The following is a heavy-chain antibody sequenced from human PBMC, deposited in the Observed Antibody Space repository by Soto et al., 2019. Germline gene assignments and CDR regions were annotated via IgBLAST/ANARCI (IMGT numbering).Heavy chain of an antibody. D-gene: IGHD1-26*01. Sequence: EVQLVESGGGVVQPGGSLRLSCAASGFPFDDYSMNWVRQVPGKGLEWVSLISWDGADTYYADSVKGRFTVSRDNSKNSLYLQMNSLTTEDTALYSCAIFGWGGSYSESPASDIWGQGTMVTVSS. V-gene: IGHV3-43*01. CDR3: AIFGWGGSYSESPASDI. CDR2: ISWDGADT. CDR1: GFPFDDYS. J-gene: IGHJ3*02.